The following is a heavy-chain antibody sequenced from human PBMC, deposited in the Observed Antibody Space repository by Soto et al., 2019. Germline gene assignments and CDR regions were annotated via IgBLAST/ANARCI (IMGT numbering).Heavy chain of an antibody. V-gene: IGHV5-10-1*01. CDR1: GYSFTSYW. CDR2: IDPSDSYT. Sequence: GESLKISCKGSGYSFTSYWISWVRQMPGKGLEWMGRIDPSDSYTNYSPSFQGHVTISADKSISTAYLQWSSLKASDTAMYYCARPYYDSSGFDAFDIWGQGTMVTVSS. J-gene: IGHJ3*02. CDR3: ARPYYDSSGFDAFDI. D-gene: IGHD3-22*01.